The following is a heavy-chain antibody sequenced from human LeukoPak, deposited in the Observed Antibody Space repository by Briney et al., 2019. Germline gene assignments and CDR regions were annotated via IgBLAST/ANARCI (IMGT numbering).Heavy chain of an antibody. D-gene: IGHD4/OR15-4a*01. CDR1: GFTFSSYE. V-gene: IGHV3-48*03. CDR2: ISGSGSTV. Sequence: GGSLRLSCAASGFTFSSYEMNWVRQAPGKGLEWVSYISGSGSTVYYAGSVKGRFTISRDNAKNSLYLQMNSLRAEDTAVYYCARDPYGGKHDAFDIWGQGTMVTVSS. J-gene: IGHJ3*02. CDR3: ARDPYGGKHDAFDI.